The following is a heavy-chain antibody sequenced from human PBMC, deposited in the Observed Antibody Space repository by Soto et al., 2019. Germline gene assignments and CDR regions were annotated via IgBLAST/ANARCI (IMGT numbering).Heavy chain of an antibody. CDR2: IIPIFGTA. J-gene: IGHJ5*02. Sequence: QVQLVQSGAEVKKPGSSVKVSCKASGGTFSSYAISWVRQAPGQGLEWMGGIIPIFGTANYAQKFQGRVTSTADEATGTAYMALSSLRSEDTAVYYCAREVVVAATGWFDPWGQGTLVTVSS. V-gene: IGHV1-69*12. CDR3: AREVVVAATGWFDP. CDR1: GGTFSSYA. D-gene: IGHD2-15*01.